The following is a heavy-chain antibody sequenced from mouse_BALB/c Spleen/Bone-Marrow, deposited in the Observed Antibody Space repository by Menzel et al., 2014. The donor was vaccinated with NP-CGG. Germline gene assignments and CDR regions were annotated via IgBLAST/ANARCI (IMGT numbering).Heavy chain of an antibody. V-gene: IGHV1-80*01. CDR2: IYPGDGDT. CDR1: GYAFSNYW. Sequence: QVQLKESGAELVRPGSSVKISCKASGYAFSNYWMNWVKQRPGQGLEWIGQIYPGDGDTNYNGKFKGKATLTADKSSSTAYMQLSSLTSEDSAVYFCERRDGSTYYYAMDYWGQGTSVTVSS. J-gene: IGHJ4*01. CDR3: ERRDGSTYYYAMDY. D-gene: IGHD1-1*01.